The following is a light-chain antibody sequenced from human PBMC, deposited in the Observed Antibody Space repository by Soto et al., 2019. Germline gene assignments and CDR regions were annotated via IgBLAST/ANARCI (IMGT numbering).Light chain of an antibody. V-gene: IGKV1-9*01. CDR1: QGISTY. Sequence: IQLTQSPSSLSAFVGDRVTITCRASQGISTYVAWYQQRPGNAPQLLIYAASTLQSGVPSRFSGSGSGTDFTLTISSLQPEDFATYYCQQLNTYPWTFGQGTKVELK. CDR2: AAS. CDR3: QQLNTYPWT. J-gene: IGKJ1*01.